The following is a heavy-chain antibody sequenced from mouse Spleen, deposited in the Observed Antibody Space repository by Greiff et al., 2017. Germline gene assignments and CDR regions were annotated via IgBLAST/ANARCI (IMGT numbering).Heavy chain of an antibody. D-gene: IGHD1-1*01. CDR3: AATVVAYYYAMDY. V-gene: IGHV5-17*02. Sequence: EVQLVESGGGLVQPGGSRKLSCAASGFTFSSFGMHWVRQAPEKGLEWVAYISSGSSTIYYADTVKGRFTISRDNPKNTLFLQMTSLRSEDTAMYYCAATVVAYYYAMDYWGQGTSVTVSS. CDR1: GFTFSSFG. J-gene: IGHJ4*01. CDR2: ISSGSSTI.